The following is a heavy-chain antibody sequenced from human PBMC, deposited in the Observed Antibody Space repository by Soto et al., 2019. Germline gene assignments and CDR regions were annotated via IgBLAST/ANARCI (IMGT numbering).Heavy chain of an antibody. CDR1: GGTFSSYA. CDR2: IIPIFGTA. D-gene: IGHD5-12*01. CDR3: ARGGSGDGYNPLNYYYGMDV. J-gene: IGHJ6*02. V-gene: IGHV1-69*12. Sequence: QVQLVQSGAEVKKPGSSVKVSCKASGGTFSSYAISWVRQAPGQGLEWMGGIIPIFGTANYAQKFQGRVTITADESTSTAYMELSSLRAEDTAVYYCARGGSGDGYNPLNYYYGMDVWGQGTTVTVSS.